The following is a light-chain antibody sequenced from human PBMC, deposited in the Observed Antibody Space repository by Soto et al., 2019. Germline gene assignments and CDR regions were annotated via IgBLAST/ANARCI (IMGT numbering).Light chain of an antibody. CDR2: EVT. J-gene: IGLJ3*02. CDR3: CSYAGSSTPGV. Sequence: QSVLTQPASVSGSPGQSITISCTGTSSDVGAYNIVSWYQQHPGKAPKLMIYEVTKRASGVSNRFSGSKSGNTASLTISGLQAEDEANYSCCSYAGSSTPGVFGGGTQLTVL. CDR1: SSDVGAYNI. V-gene: IGLV2-23*02.